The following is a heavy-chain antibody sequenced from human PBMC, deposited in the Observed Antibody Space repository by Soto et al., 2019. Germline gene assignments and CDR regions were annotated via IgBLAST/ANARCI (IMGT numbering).Heavy chain of an antibody. CDR3: ARGGGGYNCGAVY. D-gene: IGHD5-12*01. CDR2: IIPKLGSA. V-gene: IGHV1-69*01. Sequence: QVQLVQSGAEVKKPGSSVQVSCKASGGGNLRDYRPTWVRQAPGQGLEWMGGIIPKLGSANYEQNFQCRVTITAEESTNTVYRELRSLRSEDTAVYYCARGGGGYNCGAVYWCQGTPVTVSS. CDR1: GGGNLRDYR. J-gene: IGHJ4*02.